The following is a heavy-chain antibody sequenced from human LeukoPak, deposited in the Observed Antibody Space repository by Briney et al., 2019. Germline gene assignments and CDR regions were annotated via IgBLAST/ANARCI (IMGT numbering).Heavy chain of an antibody. V-gene: IGHV4-34*01. CDR2: INHSGST. Sequence: SETLSLTCAVYGGSFSGYYWSWIRQPPGKGLEWIGEINHSGSTNYNPSLKSRVTISVDTSKNQFSLKLSSVTAADTAVYYCARGVGRWLQPKLFDYWGQGTLVTVSS. D-gene: IGHD5-24*01. J-gene: IGHJ4*02. CDR1: GGSFSGYY. CDR3: ARGVGRWLQPKLFDY.